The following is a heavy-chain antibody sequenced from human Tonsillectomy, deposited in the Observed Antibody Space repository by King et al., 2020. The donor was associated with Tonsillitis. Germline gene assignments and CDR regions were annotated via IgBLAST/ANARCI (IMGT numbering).Heavy chain of an antibody. V-gene: IGHV3-23*04. CDR2: ISGSGGST. J-gene: IGHJ2*01. CDR1: GFTFSSYA. Sequence: QLVQSGGGLVQPGGSLRLSCAASGFTFSSYAMSWVRQAPGKGLEWVSAISGSGGSTYYADSVKGRFTISRDNSKNTLYLQMNSLRAEDTAVYYCASKMSSGDRATDWYFDLWGRGTLVTVSS. D-gene: IGHD2-21*02. CDR3: ASKMSSGDRATDWYFDL.